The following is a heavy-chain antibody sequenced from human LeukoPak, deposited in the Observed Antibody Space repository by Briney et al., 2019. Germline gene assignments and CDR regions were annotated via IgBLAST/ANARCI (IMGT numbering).Heavy chain of an antibody. CDR3: APNRDLRY. Sequence: GGSLRLSCAASGFTFSSYGMHWVRQAPGKGLEWVAVISYDGSNKYYADSVKGRFAISRDNSKNTLYLQMNSLRAEDTAVYYCAPNRDLRYWGQGTLVSVSS. J-gene: IGHJ4*02. CDR2: ISYDGSNK. CDR1: GFTFSSYG. D-gene: IGHD2-21*02. V-gene: IGHV3-30*03.